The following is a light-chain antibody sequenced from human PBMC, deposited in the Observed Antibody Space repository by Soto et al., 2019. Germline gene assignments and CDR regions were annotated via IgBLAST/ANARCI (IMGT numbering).Light chain of an antibody. V-gene: IGKV3-11*01. Sequence: EIVLAQSPATLSLSPGERVTLSCRASQAVNTRLAWYQHKPGQAPRLLIYLASNRAAGVPARFSGSGSGTDFTLTISDVEPEDFAVYYCHQRQSWPRTFGQGTKVDIK. CDR1: QAVNTR. J-gene: IGKJ1*01. CDR3: HQRQSWPRT. CDR2: LAS.